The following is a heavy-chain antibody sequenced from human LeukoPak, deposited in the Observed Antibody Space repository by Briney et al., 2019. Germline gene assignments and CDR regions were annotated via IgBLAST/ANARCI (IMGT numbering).Heavy chain of an antibody. Sequence: GGSLRLSCAASGFSFSTYSMNWVRQAPGKGLEWVSYVSFSSTTIYYADSVKGRFTISRDNAKNSLYLQMDSLRAEDTAVYYCVRWGLGKGEAFDIWGQGTMVTVSS. CDR3: VRWGLGKGEAFDI. J-gene: IGHJ3*02. V-gene: IGHV3-48*01. D-gene: IGHD3-10*01. CDR2: VSFSSTTI. CDR1: GFSFSTYS.